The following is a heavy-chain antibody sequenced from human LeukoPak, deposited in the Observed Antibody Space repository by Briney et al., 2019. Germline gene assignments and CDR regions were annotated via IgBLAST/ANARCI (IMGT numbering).Heavy chain of an antibody. D-gene: IGHD2-2*01. CDR2: IIPIFGTA. CDR1: GGTFSSYA. CDR3: ARGSWGCSSTSCYADY. V-gene: IGHV1-69*05. J-gene: IGHJ4*02. Sequence: SVKVSCKASGGTFSSYAISWVRQAPGQGLEWMGGIIPIFGTANYAQKFQGRVTITTDESTSTAYMELSSLRSEDTAVYYCARGSWGCSSTSCYADYWGQGTLVTVSS.